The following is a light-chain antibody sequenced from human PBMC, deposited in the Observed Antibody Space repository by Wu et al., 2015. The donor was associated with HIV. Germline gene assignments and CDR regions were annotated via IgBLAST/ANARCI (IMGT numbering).Light chain of an antibody. CDR2: AAS. Sequence: AIQMTQSPSSLSASVGDRVTITCRASQGIRDDLGWYQQKPGKAPKLLIYAASSLQSGVPSRFSGSGSGTDFTLTISSLQPEDVATYYCQKYNTAPWTFGQGTKVEMK. V-gene: IGKV1-6*01. CDR3: QKYNTAPWT. J-gene: IGKJ1*01. CDR1: QGIRDD.